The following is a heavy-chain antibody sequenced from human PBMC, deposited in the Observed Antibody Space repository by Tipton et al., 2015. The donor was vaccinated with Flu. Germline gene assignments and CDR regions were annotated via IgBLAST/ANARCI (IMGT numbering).Heavy chain of an antibody. D-gene: IGHD1-26*01. V-gene: IGHV4-38-2*01. CDR3: ARLTTRTYCPGY. CDR2: KYHGGTT. J-gene: IGHJ4*02. CDR1: GYSINSGYF. Sequence: TLSLTCAVSGYSINSGYFWGWIRQPPGKGLEWIGSKYHGGTTYYNPSLKSRVTISVDTSKNQFSLKLSSVTAADTAVYYCARLTTRTYCPGYWGQGTLVTVSS.